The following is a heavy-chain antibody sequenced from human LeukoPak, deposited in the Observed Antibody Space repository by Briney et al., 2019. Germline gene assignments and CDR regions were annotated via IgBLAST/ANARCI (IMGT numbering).Heavy chain of an antibody. CDR2: IYYSGNT. V-gene: IGHV4-30-4*01. CDR3: ATTYQTSEWFDP. D-gene: IGHD2-2*01. CDR1: GGSISSGDYY. J-gene: IGHJ5*02. Sequence: SETLSLTCTVSGGSISSGDYYWSWIRQPPGKGLEWIGYIYYSGNTYYNSSLKRRVTISVDTTENQFSLKLSSVTAADTAVYYCATTYQTSEWFDPWGQGTLVTVSS.